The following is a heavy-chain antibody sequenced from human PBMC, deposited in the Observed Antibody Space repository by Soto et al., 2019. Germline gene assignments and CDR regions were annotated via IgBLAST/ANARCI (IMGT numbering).Heavy chain of an antibody. CDR3: AKAPFDYQIVY. CDR2: ISYDGSNK. V-gene: IGHV3-30*18. D-gene: IGHD3-9*01. Sequence: AASGFTFSSYGMHWVRQAPGKGLEWVAVISYDGSNKYYADSVKGRFTISRDNSKNTLYLQMNSLRAEDTAVYYCAKAPFDYQIVYWGQGTLVTVSS. J-gene: IGHJ4*02. CDR1: GFTFSSYG.